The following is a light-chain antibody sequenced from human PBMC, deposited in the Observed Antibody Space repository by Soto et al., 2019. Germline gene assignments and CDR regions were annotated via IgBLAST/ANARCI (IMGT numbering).Light chain of an antibody. CDR2: GAS. V-gene: IGKV3-20*01. Sequence: EIVLTQAPATLSLSPGERATLSCRASQSVRNNYLAWYQQQPGQAPRLLIYGASSRATGIPDRFSGSVSGTDFTLTISSLEPEDSAIYYCHQYSNWPPWTFGPGTKVEIK. CDR3: HQYSNWPPWT. CDR1: QSVRNNY. J-gene: IGKJ1*01.